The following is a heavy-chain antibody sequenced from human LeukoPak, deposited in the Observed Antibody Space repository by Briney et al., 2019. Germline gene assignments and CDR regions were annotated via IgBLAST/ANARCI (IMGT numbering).Heavy chain of an antibody. J-gene: IGHJ4*02. V-gene: IGHV1-8*01. Sequence: GASVKVSCKASGYTFTSYDINWVRQATGQGLEWMGWMNPNSGNTGYAQKFQGRVTITRNTSISTAYMELSSLRSEDTAVYYCARALYSSSPVPVDYWGQGTLVTVSS. CDR2: MNPNSGNT. CDR1: GYTFTSYD. D-gene: IGHD6-6*01. CDR3: ARALYSSSPVPVDY.